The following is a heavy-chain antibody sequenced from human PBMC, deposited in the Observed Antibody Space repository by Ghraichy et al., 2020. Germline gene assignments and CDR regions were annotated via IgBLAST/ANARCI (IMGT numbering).Heavy chain of an antibody. Sequence: GGGRRLSCAASGFTFSSYAMSWVRQAPGKGLEWVSAISGSGGSTYYADSVEGRFTISRDNSKNTLYLQMNSLRAKETAVYYCAKTHRGYSAMVHFDYWGQGTLVTVSS. V-gene: IGHV3-23*01. D-gene: IGHD5-18*01. CDR2: ISGSGGST. J-gene: IGHJ4*02. CDR3: AKTHRGYSAMVHFDY. CDR1: GFTFSSYA.